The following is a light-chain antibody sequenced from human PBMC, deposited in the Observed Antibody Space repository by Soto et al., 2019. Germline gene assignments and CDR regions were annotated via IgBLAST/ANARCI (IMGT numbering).Light chain of an antibody. Sequence: EVVLTQSPVTLSLSPGERATLSCRASQSFLGLLAWYQQKPGHAPRLLIYDAYNRATGIPPRLSGSGSGKDCTLTISSLETEDSAVYYCQQRHMWPITFVQGTRLEIK. CDR3: QQRHMWPIT. J-gene: IGKJ5*01. CDR2: DAY. V-gene: IGKV3-11*01. CDR1: QSFLGL.